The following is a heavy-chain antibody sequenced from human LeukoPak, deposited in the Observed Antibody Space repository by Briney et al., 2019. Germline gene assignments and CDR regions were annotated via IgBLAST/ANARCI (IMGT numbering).Heavy chain of an antibody. J-gene: IGHJ6*02. CDR3: ARGNCSSTSCSSLFYYYYYGMDV. CDR1: GYAFTGYY. Sequence: ASVKVSCKASGYAFTGYYMHWVRQAPGQGLEWMGRIIPILGIANYAQRFQGRVTITADKSTSTAYMELSSLRSEDTAVYYCARGNCSSTSCSSLFYYYYYGMDVWGQGTTVTVSS. V-gene: IGHV1-69*04. CDR2: IIPILGIA. D-gene: IGHD2-2*01.